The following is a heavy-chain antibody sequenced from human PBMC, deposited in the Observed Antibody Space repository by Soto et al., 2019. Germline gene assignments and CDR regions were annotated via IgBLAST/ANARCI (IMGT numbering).Heavy chain of an antibody. V-gene: IGHV1-18*04. J-gene: IGHJ6*02. CDR1: GYTFTSYG. D-gene: IGHD6-19*01. Sequence: QVQLVQSGAEVKKPGASVKVSCKASGYTFTSYGISWVRQAPGQGLEWMGWSSAYNGNTNYAQKLQGRVPMTTDTSTSTAYMELRSLRSDDKAVYYCARDRPWLALDYYSYGMDVWCQGTTVTVAS. CDR3: ARDRPWLALDYYSYGMDV. CDR2: SSAYNGNT.